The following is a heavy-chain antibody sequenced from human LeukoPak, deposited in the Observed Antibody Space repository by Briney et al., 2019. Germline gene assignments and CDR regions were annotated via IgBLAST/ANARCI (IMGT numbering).Heavy chain of an antibody. D-gene: IGHD3-22*01. V-gene: IGHV4-59*13. CDR3: ARDLPDYYDSSGYYNYSDAFDI. CDR2: IYYSGST. CDR1: GGSISSYY. J-gene: IGHJ3*02. Sequence: PSETLSLTCTVSGGSISSYYWSWIRQPPGKGLEWIGYIYYSGSTKYNPALKSRVTISIDTSKNQFSLKLSSVTAADTAVYYCARDLPDYYDSSGYYNYSDAFDIWGQGTMVTVPS.